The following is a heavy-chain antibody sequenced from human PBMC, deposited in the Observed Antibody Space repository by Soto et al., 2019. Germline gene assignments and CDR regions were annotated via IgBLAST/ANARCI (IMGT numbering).Heavy chain of an antibody. V-gene: IGHV3-11*05. D-gene: IGHD5-18*01. Sequence: SGGSLRLSCAASGFTFRDYYMSWIRQAPGRGLEWVSYINRRSTYTNYVDSVKGRLTISRDNAKNSLFLQMTSLTAEDTAVYYCGTDTKEIQGSKAPRIADRTVAYLGQGTLVTVSS. CDR3: GTDTKEIQGSKAPRIADRTVAY. CDR1: GFTFRDYY. J-gene: IGHJ4*02. CDR2: INRRSTYT.